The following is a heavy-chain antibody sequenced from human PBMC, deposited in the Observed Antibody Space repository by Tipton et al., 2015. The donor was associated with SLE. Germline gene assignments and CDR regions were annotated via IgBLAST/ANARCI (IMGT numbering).Heavy chain of an antibody. CDR3: AREYEVWASFDY. Sequence: SLRLSCAVSGGSISSSNWWSWVRQPPGKGLEWIGEIYHSGSTNYNPSLKSRATISVDKSKNQFSLKLRSVTAADTAVYYCAREYEVWASFDYRGQGTLVTVSS. V-gene: IGHV4-4*02. CDR1: GGSISSSNW. CDR2: IYHSGST. D-gene: IGHD3-16*01. J-gene: IGHJ4*02.